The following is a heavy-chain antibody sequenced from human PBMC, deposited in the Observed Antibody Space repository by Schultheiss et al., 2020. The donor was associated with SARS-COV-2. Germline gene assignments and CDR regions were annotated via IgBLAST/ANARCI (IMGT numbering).Heavy chain of an antibody. Sequence: SETLSLTCAVYGGSFSGYYWSWIRQPPGKGLEWIGEINHSGTTNYNPSLKSRVTISVDTSKNQFSLKLSSVTAADTAVYYCACYSSSWYNYWGQGTLVTVSS. CDR1: GGSFSGYY. V-gene: IGHV4-34*01. CDR2: INHSGTT. J-gene: IGHJ4*02. CDR3: ACYSSSWYNY. D-gene: IGHD6-13*01.